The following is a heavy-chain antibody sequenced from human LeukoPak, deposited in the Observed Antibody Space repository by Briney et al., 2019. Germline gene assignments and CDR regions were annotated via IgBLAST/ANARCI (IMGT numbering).Heavy chain of an antibody. V-gene: IGHV1-18*01. CDR1: GYTFTSYG. CDR3: ARRELMTTVSRGAFDI. Sequence: ASVKVSCKASGYTFTSYGISWVRQAPGQGLEWMGWISAYNGNTNYAQKLQGRVTMTTDTSTSTAYMELSSLRSEDTAVYYCARRELMTTVSRGAFDIWGQGTMVTVSS. D-gene: IGHD4-17*01. CDR2: ISAYNGNT. J-gene: IGHJ3*02.